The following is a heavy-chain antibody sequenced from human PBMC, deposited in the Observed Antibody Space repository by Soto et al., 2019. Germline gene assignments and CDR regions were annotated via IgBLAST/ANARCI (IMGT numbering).Heavy chain of an antibody. CDR3: ARGAADTAMIDS. J-gene: IGHJ4*02. Sequence: LSLTCTVSGGSIRSYYWTWIRQPPGKGLEWLGYIFYSGSTFYNPSLKSRVTISIHTSKSQFSLQLTSVTAADTAVYYCARGAADTAMIDSWGQGTLVTVSS. D-gene: IGHD5-18*01. V-gene: IGHV4-59*01. CDR2: IFYSGST. CDR1: GGSIRSYY.